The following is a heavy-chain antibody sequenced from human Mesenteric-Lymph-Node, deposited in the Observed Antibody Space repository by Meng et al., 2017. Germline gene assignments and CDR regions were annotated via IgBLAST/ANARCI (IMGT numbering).Heavy chain of an antibody. CDR1: GGSVSSGSYY. Sequence: VQLQESGPGLVRPSETLSLTCTVSGGSVSSGSYYWSWIRQPPGKGLEWIGYIYYSGSTNYNPSLKSRVTISVDTSKNQFSLKLSSVTAADTAVYYCARDGYNEEYFQHWGQGTLVTVSS. D-gene: IGHD5-24*01. V-gene: IGHV4-61*01. CDR3: ARDGYNEEYFQH. J-gene: IGHJ1*01. CDR2: IYYSGST.